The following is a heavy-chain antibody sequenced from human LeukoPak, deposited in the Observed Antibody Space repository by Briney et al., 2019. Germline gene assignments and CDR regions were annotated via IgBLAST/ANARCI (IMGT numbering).Heavy chain of an antibody. CDR3: TTQQVVITTFDY. CDR2: IKSKTDGGTT. V-gene: IGHV3-15*01. Sequence: GGSLRLSCAASGFTFSDYYMSWIRQAPGKGLEWVGRIKSKTDGGTTDYAAPVKGRFTISRDDSKNTLYLQMNSLKTEDTAVYYCTTQQVVITTFDYWGQGTLVTVSS. D-gene: IGHD3-22*01. J-gene: IGHJ4*02. CDR1: GFTFSDYY.